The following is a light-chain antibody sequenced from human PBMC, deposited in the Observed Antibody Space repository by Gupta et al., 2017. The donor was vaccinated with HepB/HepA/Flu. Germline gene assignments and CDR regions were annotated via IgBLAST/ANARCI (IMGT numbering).Light chain of an antibody. V-gene: IGKV1D-16*01. CDR2: AAS. CDR3: QQYNTYPLT. Sequence: DIQMTQSPSSLSASVGDRVTITCRASQDIKTTWLAWYQQKPGKAPKSLIYAASSLQSGVPSRFSGSGSGTDFTLTISSLQPDDFATYYCQQYNTYPLTFGGGTKVVIK. J-gene: IGKJ4*01. CDR1: QDIKTTW.